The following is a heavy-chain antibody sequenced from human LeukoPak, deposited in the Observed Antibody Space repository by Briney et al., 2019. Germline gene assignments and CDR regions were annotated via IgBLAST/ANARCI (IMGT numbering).Heavy chain of an antibody. CDR3: ARATLTIFGVVSGFDY. CDR2: IIPIFGTA. V-gene: IGHV1-69*05. Sequence: GASVKVSCKASGGTFSSYAISWVRQAPGQGLEWVGGIIPIFGTANYAQKFQGRVTITTDESTSTAYMELSSLRSEDTAVYYCARATLTIFGVVSGFDYWGQGTLVTVSS. D-gene: IGHD3-3*01. CDR1: GGTFSSYA. J-gene: IGHJ4*02.